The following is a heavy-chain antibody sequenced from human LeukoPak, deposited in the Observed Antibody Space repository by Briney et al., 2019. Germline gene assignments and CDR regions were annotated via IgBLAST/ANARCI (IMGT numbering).Heavy chain of an antibody. J-gene: IGHJ3*02. CDR1: GFTVSNNY. CDR3: ARGLVVGGTGVWAFDI. D-gene: IGHD1-26*01. CDR2: IYKIGNT. V-gene: IGHV3-66*01. Sequence: PGGSLRLSCAASGFTVSNNYMSWVRQAPGKGLEWVSVIYKIGNTFYADFVKGRLTISRDNFKNTLYLQMNSLRAEDTALYYCARGLVVGGTGVWAFDIWGQGTMVTVSS.